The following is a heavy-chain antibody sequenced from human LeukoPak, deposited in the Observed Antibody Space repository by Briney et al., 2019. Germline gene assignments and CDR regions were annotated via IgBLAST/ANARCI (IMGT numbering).Heavy chain of an antibody. CDR3: AGRPTGYSSGYIH. CDR2: ISGSAHKI. Sequence: GGSLRLSCAASGFTFSSYWMSWVRQAPEKGLDWVSVISGSAHKIRYADSVKGRFTISRDNSENIVYLQMNNLRVEDTAVYYCAGRPTGYSSGYIHWGQGTLVTVSS. J-gene: IGHJ4*02. CDR1: GFTFSSYW. V-gene: IGHV3-23*01. D-gene: IGHD5-18*01.